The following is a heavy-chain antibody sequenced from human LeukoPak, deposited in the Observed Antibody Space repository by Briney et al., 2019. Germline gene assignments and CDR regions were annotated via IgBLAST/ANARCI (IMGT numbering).Heavy chain of an antibody. D-gene: IGHD3-22*01. CDR2: INPSGGST. J-gene: IGHJ5*02. V-gene: IGHV1-46*01. Sequence: ASVKVSCKASGYTFTSYYMHWVRQAPGQGLEWMGIINPSGGSTSYAQKFQGRVTMTRDTSTSTVYMELSSLRSEDTAVYYCVRVTNYYDSSGYYPNWFDPWGQGTLVTVSS. CDR3: VRVTNYYDSSGYYPNWFDP. CDR1: GYTFTSYY.